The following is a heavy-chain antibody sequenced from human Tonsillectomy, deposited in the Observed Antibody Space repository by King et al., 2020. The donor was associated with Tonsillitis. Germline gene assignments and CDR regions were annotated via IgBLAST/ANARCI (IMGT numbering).Heavy chain of an antibody. CDR2: INSDGSST. CDR3: ARDHYGRSSSSYSGVLQY. Sequence: VQLVESGGGLVQPGGSLRLACGGSGFTFSSYWMHWVRHAPGKGLVWVSRINSDGSSTSYADSVKGRFTISRDNAKNTLYLQMNSLRAEDTAIYYCARDHYGRSSSSYSGVLQYWGQGALVTVSS. CDR1: GFTFSSYW. D-gene: IGHD6-13*01. V-gene: IGHV3-74*01. J-gene: IGHJ4*02.